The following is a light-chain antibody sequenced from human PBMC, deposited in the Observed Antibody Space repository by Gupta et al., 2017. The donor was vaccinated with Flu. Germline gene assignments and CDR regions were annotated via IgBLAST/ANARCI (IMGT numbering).Light chain of an antibody. J-gene: IGKJ5*01. Sequence: DVQMTQSPSSLSASIGDSVTISCRASQDIGPSVARFHQAPGKAPKSLISGASNLQSGVPSRFSGRRAGTDFSLTIRGLQPEDFATYYCQQYNVYPLTFGQGTRL. CDR3: QQYNVYPLT. CDR1: QDIGPS. V-gene: IGKV1-16*01. CDR2: GAS.